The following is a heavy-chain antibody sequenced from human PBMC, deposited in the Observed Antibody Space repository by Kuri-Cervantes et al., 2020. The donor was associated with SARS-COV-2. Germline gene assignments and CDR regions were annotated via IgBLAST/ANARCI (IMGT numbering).Heavy chain of an antibody. J-gene: IGHJ6*02. CDR1: GCILSSYW. Sequence: FGAASGCILSSYWMSWVRQAPGKGPEWVANIKQDGSEKYYVDYVKGRFTISRDNAKNSRYLQMNSLRAEDTAVYYCARAYIYCSSTSCYGAYGMDVWGQGTTVTVSS. V-gene: IGHV3-7*05. CDR2: IKQDGSEK. CDR3: ARAYIYCSSTSCYGAYGMDV. D-gene: IGHD2-2*01.